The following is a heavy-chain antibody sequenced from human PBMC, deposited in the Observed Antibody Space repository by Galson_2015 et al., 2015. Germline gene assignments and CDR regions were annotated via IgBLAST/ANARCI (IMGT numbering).Heavy chain of an antibody. CDR3: ARSGRYNCYDMDV. CDR1: GFSLSSTGVG. Sequence: PALVKPTQTLTLTCTFSGFSLSSTGVGVGWIRQPPGKALEWLARIYWDDDKRYSPSLESRLAITKDTSKNQVVLTMTNVDPVDTATYYCARSGRYNCYDMDVWGQGTTVTVSS. J-gene: IGHJ6*02. CDR2: IYWDDDK. V-gene: IGHV2-5*02.